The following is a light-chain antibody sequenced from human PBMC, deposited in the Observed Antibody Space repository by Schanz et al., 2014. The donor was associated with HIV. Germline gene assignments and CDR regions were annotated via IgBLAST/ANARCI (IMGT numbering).Light chain of an antibody. CDR3: QSFDRLMRGLV. J-gene: IGLJ2*01. CDR1: SSNIGAGYE. CDR2: GDK. V-gene: IGLV1-40*01. Sequence: QSVLTQPPSVSGAPGQRVTISCTGSSSNIGAGYEVHWYKQLPETAPKLLIFGDKNRPSGVPDRYSGSKSDTSASLAITGLQADDEADYYCQSFDRLMRGLVFGGGTKVTVL.